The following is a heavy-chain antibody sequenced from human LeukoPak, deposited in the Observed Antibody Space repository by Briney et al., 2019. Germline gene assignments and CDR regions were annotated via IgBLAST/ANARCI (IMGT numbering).Heavy chain of an antibody. D-gene: IGHD3-10*01. V-gene: IGHV1-69*04. CDR3: ARDYYGSGSYSPNWFDP. CDR2: IIPILGIA. J-gene: IGHJ5*02. CDR1: GGTFTSYA. Sequence: GASVKVSCKASGGTFTSYAISWVRQAPGQGLEWMGRIIPILGIANYAQKYKGRVTITADKSTSTAYLELSSLRSDDTAVYYCARDYYGSGSYSPNWFDPWGQGDLVTVSS.